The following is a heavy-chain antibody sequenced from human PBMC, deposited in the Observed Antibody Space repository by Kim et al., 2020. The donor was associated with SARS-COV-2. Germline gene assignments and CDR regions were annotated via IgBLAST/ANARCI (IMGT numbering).Heavy chain of an antibody. Sequence: GESLKISCKGSGYSFTSYWISWVRQMPGKGLEWMGRIDPSDSYTNYSPSFQGHVPISDDKSISTAYLQWSSLKASDTAMYYCAGSMVANIFDWFDPWGQGTLVTVSS. D-gene: IGHD5-12*01. J-gene: IGHJ5*02. V-gene: IGHV5-10-1*01. CDR3: AGSMVANIFDWFDP. CDR1: GYSFTSYW. CDR2: IDPSDSYT.